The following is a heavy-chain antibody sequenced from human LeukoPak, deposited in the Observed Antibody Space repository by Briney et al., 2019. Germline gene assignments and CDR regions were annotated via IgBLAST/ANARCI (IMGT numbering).Heavy chain of an antibody. J-gene: IGHJ4*02. CDR1: GFTFSSYW. CDR2: IKQDGSEK. Sequence: GGSLRLSCAASGFTFSSYWMSWVRQAPGKGLEWVANIKQDGSEKYYVDSVKGRFTITRDNAKNSLYLQMNSLRAEDTAVYYCARDDGLLWFGEPHAYWGQGTLVTVSS. D-gene: IGHD3-10*01. CDR3: ARDDGLLWFGEPHAY. V-gene: IGHV3-7*01.